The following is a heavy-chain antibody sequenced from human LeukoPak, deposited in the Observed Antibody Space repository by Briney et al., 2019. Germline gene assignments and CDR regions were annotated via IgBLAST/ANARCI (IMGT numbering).Heavy chain of an antibody. D-gene: IGHD6-13*01. CDR1: GFTFSSYG. CDR3: ARVGYSSSWSPSDY. Sequence: GGSLRLSCAASGFTFSSYGMHWVRQAPGKGLEWVAFIRFDGTKKYYADSVKGRFTISRDNAKNSLYLQMNSLRAEDTAVYYCARVGYSSSWSPSDYWGQGALVTVSS. CDR2: IRFDGTKK. J-gene: IGHJ4*02. V-gene: IGHV3-30*02.